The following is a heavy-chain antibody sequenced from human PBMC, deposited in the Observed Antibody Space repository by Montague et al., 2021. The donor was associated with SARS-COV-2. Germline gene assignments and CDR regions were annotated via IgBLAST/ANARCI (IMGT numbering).Heavy chain of an antibody. CDR3: ARAGRVRFLEYGMDV. J-gene: IGHJ6*02. Sequence: SQTLSLTCTVSGGSITNDDWSWIRQPPGKGLEWIVNISKNGETDYNPSLKSRVIISVDTSKKQFSLKLSSVTAADTAVYYCARAGRVRFLEYGMDVWGQGTTVTVSS. V-gene: IGHV4-59*01. CDR2: ISKNGET. CDR1: GGSITNDD. D-gene: IGHD3-3*01.